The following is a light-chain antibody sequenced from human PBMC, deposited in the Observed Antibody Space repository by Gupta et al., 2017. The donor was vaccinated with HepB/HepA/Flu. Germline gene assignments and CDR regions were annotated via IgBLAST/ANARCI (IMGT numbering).Light chain of an antibody. J-gene: IGLJ1*01. V-gene: IGLV2-14*03. CDR1: SSDVGGYNY. CDR3: SSYTSSSTYV. Sequence: QSALTQPASVSGSPGQSITISCTGTSSDVGGYNYVSWYQPHPAKAPKLMIYDVSNRPSGVSSLFSASKAGNTASLTISGLQAEDEADYYCSSYTSSSTYVFGTGTKVTVL. CDR2: DVS.